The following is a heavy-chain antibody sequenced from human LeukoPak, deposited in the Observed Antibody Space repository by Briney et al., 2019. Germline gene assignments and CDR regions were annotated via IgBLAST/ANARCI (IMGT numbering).Heavy chain of an antibody. D-gene: IGHD6-19*01. V-gene: IGHV3-30*02. CDR1: GFTFSSYA. Sequence: PGRSLRLSCAASGFTFSSYAMHWVRQAPGKGLEWVAFIRYDGSNKYYADSVKGRFTISRDNSKNTLYLQMNSLRAEDTAVYYCAKDRWQWLDFLFDYWGQGTLVTVSS. J-gene: IGHJ4*02. CDR2: IRYDGSNK. CDR3: AKDRWQWLDFLFDY.